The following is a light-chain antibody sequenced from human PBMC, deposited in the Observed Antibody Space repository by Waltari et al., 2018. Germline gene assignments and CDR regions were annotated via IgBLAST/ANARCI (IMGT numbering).Light chain of an antibody. J-gene: IGKJ3*01. CDR1: QTILHSSSSTNY. V-gene: IGKV4-1*01. CDR3: QQYYSIPFT. CDR2: WAS. Sequence: DGVMTQAPDSLAVSPGERANITCKYRQTILHSSSSTNYLAWYQQKPGQPPRLLIYWASSRKSGVPERFSGSGSGTDFSLTIISLQAEDVAVYYCQQYYSIPFTFGPGTKVDIK.